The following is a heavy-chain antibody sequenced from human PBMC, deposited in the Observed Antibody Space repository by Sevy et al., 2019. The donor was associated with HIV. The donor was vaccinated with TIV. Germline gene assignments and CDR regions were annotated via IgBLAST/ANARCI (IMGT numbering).Heavy chain of an antibody. Sequence: GGSLRLSCAASGFTFSSYAMHWVRQAPGKGLEWVAVISYDGSNKYYADSVKGRFTISRENSKNTLYLQMNSLRAEDTAVYYCARDGGYCSGGSCYIDAFDIWGQGTMVTVSS. CDR1: GFTFSSYA. V-gene: IGHV3-30-3*01. J-gene: IGHJ3*02. CDR2: ISYDGSNK. CDR3: ARDGGYCSGGSCYIDAFDI. D-gene: IGHD2-15*01.